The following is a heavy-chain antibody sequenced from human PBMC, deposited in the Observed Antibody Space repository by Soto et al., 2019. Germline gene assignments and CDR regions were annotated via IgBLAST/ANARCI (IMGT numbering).Heavy chain of an antibody. D-gene: IGHD1-26*01. CDR2: INPNSGGT. V-gene: IGHV1-2*04. Sequence: ASVKVSCKASGYTFTGYYMHWVRQAPGQGLEWMGWINPNSGGTNYAQKFQGWVTMTRDTSISTAYMELSRLRSDDTAVYYCAREIIREWELLPYYYYGMDVWGQGTTVTVSS. J-gene: IGHJ6*02. CDR1: GYTFTGYY. CDR3: AREIIREWELLPYYYYGMDV.